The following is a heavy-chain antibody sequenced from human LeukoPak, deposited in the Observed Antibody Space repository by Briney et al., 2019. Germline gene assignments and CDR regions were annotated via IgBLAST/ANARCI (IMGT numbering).Heavy chain of an antibody. V-gene: IGHV4-59*01. CDR2: IYYSGST. J-gene: IGHJ4*02. Sequence: PSETLSLTCTVSGGSISNYLWSWIRQPPGKGLEWIGYIYYSGSTNYNPSLKSRVTILVDTSKNQFSLKVSSVTAADTAVYYCASVKLGPEGYFDYWGQGTLVTVSS. CDR3: ASVKLGPEGYFDY. D-gene: IGHD7-27*01. CDR1: GGSISNYL.